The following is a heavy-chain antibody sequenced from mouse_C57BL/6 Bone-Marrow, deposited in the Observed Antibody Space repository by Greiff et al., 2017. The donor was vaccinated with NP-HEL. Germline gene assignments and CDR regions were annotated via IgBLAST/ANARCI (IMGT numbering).Heavy chain of an antibody. CDR2: IYIGNGYT. CDR3: ARWDTTVVEGDYFDY. V-gene: IGHV1-58*01. CDR1: GYTFTSYG. Sequence: VQLQQSGAELVRPRSSVKMSCKTSGYTFTSYGINWVKQRPGQGLEWIGYIYIGNGYTEYNEKFKGKATLTADKSSSTAYMELRSLTSEDSAVYFCARWDTTVVEGDYFDYWGQGTTLTVSS. D-gene: IGHD1-1*01. J-gene: IGHJ2*01.